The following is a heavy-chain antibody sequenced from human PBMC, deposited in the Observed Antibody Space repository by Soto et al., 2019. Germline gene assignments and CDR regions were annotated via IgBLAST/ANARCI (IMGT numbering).Heavy chain of an antibody. V-gene: IGHV3-33*01. D-gene: IGHD3-22*01. J-gene: IGHJ4*02. CDR2: IWYDGSNK. CDR3: ARGAPPYYYDSSGYYY. Sequence: QVQLVESGGGVVQPGRSLRLSCAASGFTFSSYGMHWVRQAPGKGLEWVAVIWYDGSNKYYADSVKGRFTISRDNSKNTLYLQMNSLRAEDTAVYYCARGAPPYYYDSSGYYYWGQGTLVTVSS. CDR1: GFTFSSYG.